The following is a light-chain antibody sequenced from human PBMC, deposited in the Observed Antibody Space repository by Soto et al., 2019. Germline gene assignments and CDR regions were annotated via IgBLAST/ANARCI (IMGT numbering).Light chain of an antibody. CDR2: DVS. V-gene: IGKV3-15*01. Sequence: DIVMTQSPATLSVSPGERATLSCRAGQGVTTNFAWYQQKSGQSPRLLIYDVSIRATGVPARFSGTGSETDLTLTISGLQSEDSAVYFCQQYNNWHVAFAQGTRLEIX. CDR3: QQYNNWHVA. J-gene: IGKJ5*01. CDR1: QGVTTN.